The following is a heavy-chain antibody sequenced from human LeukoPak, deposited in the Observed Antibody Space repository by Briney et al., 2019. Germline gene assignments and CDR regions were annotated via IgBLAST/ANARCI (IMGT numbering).Heavy chain of an antibody. J-gene: IGHJ5*02. CDR3: ARGAPASYYYGSGSPQGLDP. V-gene: IGHV3-21*01. Sequence: GGSLRLSCAASGFTFSSYAMNWVRQAPGKGLEWVSSTSSSSSHIYYADSVKGRFTISRDNAKNSLFLQMNSLRAEDTAVYYCARGAPASYYYGSGSPQGLDPWGQGTLVTVSS. CDR2: TSSSSSHI. D-gene: IGHD3-10*01. CDR1: GFTFSSYA.